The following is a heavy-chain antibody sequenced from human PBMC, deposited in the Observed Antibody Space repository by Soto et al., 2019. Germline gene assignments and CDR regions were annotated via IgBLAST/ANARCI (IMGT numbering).Heavy chain of an antibody. CDR1: GGTFSSYV. V-gene: IGHV1-69*12. CDR2: IIPMFGTA. CDR3: ARGDCSGGSCYSYYGMDV. J-gene: IGHJ6*02. D-gene: IGHD2-15*01. Sequence: QVQLVQSGAEVKKPGSSVKVSCKASGGTFSSYVISWVRQAPGQGLEWMGGIIPMFGTANHAQKFQGRVTITADESTSTAYMELSSLRSEDTAVYYCARGDCSGGSCYSYYGMDVWGQGTTVTGSS.